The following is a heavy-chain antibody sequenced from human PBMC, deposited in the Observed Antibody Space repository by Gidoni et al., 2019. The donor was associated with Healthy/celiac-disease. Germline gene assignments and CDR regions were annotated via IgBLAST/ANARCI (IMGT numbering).Heavy chain of an antibody. J-gene: IGHJ6*02. D-gene: IGHD6-6*01. CDR1: GGSFSGYY. CDR2: INHSGST. V-gene: IGHV4-34*01. CDR3: ARASFRIAARPDYYYGMDV. Sequence: QVQLQQWGAGLLKPSETLSLTCAVYGGSFSGYYWSWLRQPPGKGLEWIGEINHSGSTNYNPSLKSRVTISVDTAKNQFSLKLSSVTAADTAVYYCARASFRIAARPDYYYGMDVWGQGTTVTVSS.